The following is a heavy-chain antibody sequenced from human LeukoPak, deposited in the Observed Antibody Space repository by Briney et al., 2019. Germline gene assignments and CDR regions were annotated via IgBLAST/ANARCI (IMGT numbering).Heavy chain of an antibody. V-gene: IGHV4-59*11. CDR3: ARDLGGYPFFMDV. D-gene: IGHD2-15*01. CDR2: IYYSGST. CDR1: GGSISSHY. J-gene: IGHJ6*03. Sequence: TETLSLTCTVSGGSISSHYWSWIRQPPGKGLEWIGYIYYSGSTNYNPSLKSRVTISVDTSKNQFSLNLSSVTAADTAVYYCARDLGGYPFFMDVWGRGTTVIVSS.